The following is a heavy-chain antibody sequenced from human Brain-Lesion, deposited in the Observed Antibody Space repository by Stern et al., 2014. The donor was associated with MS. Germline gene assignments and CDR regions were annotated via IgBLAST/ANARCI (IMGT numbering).Heavy chain of an antibody. V-gene: IGHV4-61*02. CDR1: GGSISSGGYY. Sequence: VQLVESGPGLVKPSQTLSLSCTVSGGSISSGGYYWSWIRQPAGKGLEWIGRIFNSGSTSYNPSLKSRVTISIDTSKNQFSLRLNSMTAADTDVYYCARGRVVPGFQYYATDVWGQGTTVIVSS. J-gene: IGHJ6*02. D-gene: IGHD2-2*01. CDR3: ARGRVVPGFQYYATDV. CDR2: IFNSGST.